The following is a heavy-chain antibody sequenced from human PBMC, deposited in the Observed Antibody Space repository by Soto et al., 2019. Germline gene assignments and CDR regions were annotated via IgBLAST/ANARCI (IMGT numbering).Heavy chain of an antibody. D-gene: IGHD3-10*01. J-gene: IGHJ4*02. CDR2: INGDGGRT. CDR3: AKDGYYYGSGSYYNVGYFDY. Sequence: GGSLRLSCAASGFIFSTFWMHWVRQAPGKGLEWVSGINGDGGRTYYADSVKGRFTISRDNAKNTLYLQMNSLRAEDTAVYYCAKDGYYYGSGSYYNVGYFDYWGQGTLVTVSS. CDR1: GFIFSTFW. V-gene: IGHV3-74*01.